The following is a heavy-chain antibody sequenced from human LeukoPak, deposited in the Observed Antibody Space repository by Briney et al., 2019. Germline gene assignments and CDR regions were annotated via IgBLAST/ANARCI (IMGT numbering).Heavy chain of an antibody. J-gene: IGHJ4*02. CDR3: ARGVNDYGDYRGFDH. V-gene: IGHV3-48*03. CDR2: ISSSGTPV. CDR1: GFTFSSYA. D-gene: IGHD4-17*01. Sequence: GGSLRLSCAASGFTFSSYAMTWVRQAPGKGLEVISSISSSGTPVYHADSVKGRFTISRDNARKSLYLEMNSLRAEDTAVYFCARGVNDYGDYRGFDHWGQGTLVTVSS.